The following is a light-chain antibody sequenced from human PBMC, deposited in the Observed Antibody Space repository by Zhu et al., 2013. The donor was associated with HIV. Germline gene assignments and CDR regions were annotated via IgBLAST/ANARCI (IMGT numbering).Light chain of an antibody. Sequence: DIQMTQSPSSLAASVGDRVSITCRASQSIDSYLYWYQHKPGKAPQLLIYAASSLQPGVPSRFSAGGSGTDFTLTISSLQPEDFAAYYCQQGYTTPRTFGQGTKVEVK. CDR2: AAS. CDR1: QSIDSY. CDR3: QQGYTTPRT. J-gene: IGKJ1*01. V-gene: IGKV1-39*01.